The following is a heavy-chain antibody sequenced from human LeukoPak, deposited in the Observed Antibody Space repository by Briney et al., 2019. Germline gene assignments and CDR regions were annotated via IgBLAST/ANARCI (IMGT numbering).Heavy chain of an antibody. J-gene: IGHJ4*02. V-gene: IGHV4-39*01. D-gene: IGHD4-11*01. CDR3: ARHHSEEVGPYFDY. Sequence: SETLSLTCTVSGGSTSSSTQYWSWIRQPPGKGPEWLGSIYYSGSTYYNPSLKSRVTISADTSKNQFSLKLSSVTAADTALYYCARHHSEEVGPYFDYWGQGILVTVSS. CDR1: GGSTSSSTQY. CDR2: IYYSGST.